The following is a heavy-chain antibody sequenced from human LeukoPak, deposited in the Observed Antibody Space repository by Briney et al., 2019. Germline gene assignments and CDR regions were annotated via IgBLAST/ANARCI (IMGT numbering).Heavy chain of an antibody. Sequence: GGSLRLSCAASGFMFSSYTMTWARQTPGKGLEWVSSISSSGTAIYYADSLKGRFTISRDNGKKSLYLQMNSLRAEDTAVYYCVRGGYYDSREAFHVWGQGTMVTVSS. CDR2: ISSSGTAI. CDR3: VRGGYYDSREAFHV. V-gene: IGHV3-21*01. J-gene: IGHJ3*01. D-gene: IGHD3-22*01. CDR1: GFMFSSYT.